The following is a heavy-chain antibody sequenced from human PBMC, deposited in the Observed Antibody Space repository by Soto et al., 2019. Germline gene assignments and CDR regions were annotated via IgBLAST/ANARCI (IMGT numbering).Heavy chain of an antibody. Sequence: EVQLVESGGGLVQPGGSLRLSCAASGFTFSSYGMNWVRQAPGKGLEWVSYISSSGSTIYYAESVRGRVSISRDNAKNSLYLQMDSLRDEETAVYFCADDEDGDSDFDSWGQGTLVTVSS. CDR3: ADDEDGDSDFDS. J-gene: IGHJ4*02. D-gene: IGHD4-17*01. CDR1: GFTFSSYG. CDR2: ISSSGSTI. V-gene: IGHV3-48*02.